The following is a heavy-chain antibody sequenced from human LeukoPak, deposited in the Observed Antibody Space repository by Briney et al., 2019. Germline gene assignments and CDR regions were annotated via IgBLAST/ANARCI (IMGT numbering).Heavy chain of an antibody. CDR2: IDANGVAT. CDR1: GFTFSSYA. CDR3: AKDQSYYNWFDP. J-gene: IGHJ5*02. V-gene: IGHV3-23*01. D-gene: IGHD3-10*01. Sequence: PGGSLRLSCAASGFTFSSYAMTWVRQAPGKGLEWVSSIDANGVATFYAESVKGRFSISRDNAKNTVGLQMHSLTAEDTAVYYCAKDQSYYNWFDPWAREPWSPSPQ.